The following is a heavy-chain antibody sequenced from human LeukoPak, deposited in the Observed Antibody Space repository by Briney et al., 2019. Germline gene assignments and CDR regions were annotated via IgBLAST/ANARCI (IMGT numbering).Heavy chain of an antibody. CDR3: ARVGYSSSWYSPYYFDY. J-gene: IGHJ4*02. Sequence: GGSLRLSCAASGFTFSSYWMHWVRQAPGEGLVWVSRINGDGSSTSYADSVKGRFTISRDNAKNTLYLQMNSLRAEDTAVYYCARVGYSSSWYSPYYFDYWGQGTLVTVSS. CDR1: GFTFSSYW. V-gene: IGHV3-74*01. D-gene: IGHD6-13*01. CDR2: INGDGSST.